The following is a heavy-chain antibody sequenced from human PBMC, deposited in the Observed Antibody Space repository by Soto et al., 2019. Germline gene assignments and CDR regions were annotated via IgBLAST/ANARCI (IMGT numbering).Heavy chain of an antibody. D-gene: IGHD2-21*01. CDR3: ERGRGIVPFWYFDL. Sequence: QVQLQQWGAGLLKTSETLSLLCAVYGGSFSGDYWSWIRQPPGQGLEWIGEINHSGSTNSNPSLKSRVTISVDTSNNQGFLKLRSVTAAYTAVYDCERGRGIVPFWYFDLWGRGTMGTVSS. CDR1: GGSFSGDY. V-gene: IGHV4-34*01. J-gene: IGHJ2*01. CDR2: INHSGST.